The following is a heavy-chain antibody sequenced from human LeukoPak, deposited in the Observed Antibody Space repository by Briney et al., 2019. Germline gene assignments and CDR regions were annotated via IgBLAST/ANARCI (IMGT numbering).Heavy chain of an antibody. CDR2: INAGNGNT. D-gene: IGHD3-22*01. CDR1: GYTFTSYA. CDR3: ARVDPYYYDSSGYYTRDNYFDY. Sequence: ASVKVSCKASGYTFTSYAMHWVRQAPGQRLEWMGWINAGNGNTKYSQKFQGRVTITRDTSASTAYMELSSLRSDDTAVYYCARVDPYYYDSSGYYTRDNYFDYWGQGTLVTVSS. J-gene: IGHJ4*02. V-gene: IGHV1-3*01.